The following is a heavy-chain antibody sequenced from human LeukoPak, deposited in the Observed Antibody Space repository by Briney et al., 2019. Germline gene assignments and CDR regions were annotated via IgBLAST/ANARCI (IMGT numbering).Heavy chain of an antibody. Sequence: GGSLRLSCAASGLTFSDYWMYWVRQAPGKGLEWVANIKHDGSEKYYVDSVKGRFTIYRDNVKNSLYLQMNSLRVEDTAVYYCATDRGLRWGKGTTVTVSS. J-gene: IGHJ6*04. CDR1: GLTFSDYW. V-gene: IGHV3-7*03. CDR3: ATDRGLR. CDR2: IKHDGSEK.